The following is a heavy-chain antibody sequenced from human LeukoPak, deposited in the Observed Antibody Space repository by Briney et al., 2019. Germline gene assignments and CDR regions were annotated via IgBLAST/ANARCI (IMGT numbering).Heavy chain of an antibody. D-gene: IGHD6-19*01. J-gene: IGHJ5*02. CDR2: INHSGST. V-gene: IGHV4-34*01. CDR3: ARGRKSGWYNAPLGKYNWFDP. CDR1: GGSFSGYY. Sequence: SETLSLTCAVYGGSFSGYYWSWIRQPPGKGMEWIGEINHSGSTNYNPSLKSRVTISVDTSKDQFSLKLSSVTAADTAVYYCARGRKSGWYNAPLGKYNWFDPWGQGTLVTVSS.